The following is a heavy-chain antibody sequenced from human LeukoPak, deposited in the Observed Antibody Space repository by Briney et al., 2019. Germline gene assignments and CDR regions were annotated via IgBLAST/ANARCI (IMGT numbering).Heavy chain of an antibody. CDR3: ARTATAYCGGDCLGPFDP. V-gene: IGHV3-21*01. J-gene: IGHJ5*02. D-gene: IGHD2-21*02. Sequence: PGGSLRLSCAASGFTFSSHSMNWVRQAPGKGLEWVSSISSSSNYVYYTDSMKGRFTISRDNAKNSLYLQMNSLRAEDTAVYFCARTATAYCGGDCLGPFDPWGQGTLVTVSS. CDR1: GFTFSSHS. CDR2: ISSSSNYV.